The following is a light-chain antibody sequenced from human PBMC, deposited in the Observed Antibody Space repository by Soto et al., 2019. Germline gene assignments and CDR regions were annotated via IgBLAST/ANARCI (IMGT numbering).Light chain of an antibody. J-gene: IGLJ1*01. CDR1: SSDVGGYNY. CDR2: EVT. V-gene: IGLV2-8*01. Sequence: LTQPPSASGSPGQSVTISCTGTSSDVGGYNYVSWYQQHPGKAPKLMIYEVTKRPSGVPDRFSGSKSGKTASLTVSGLQAEDEADYYCSSYAGSNNVFGTGTKVTVL. CDR3: SSYAGSNNV.